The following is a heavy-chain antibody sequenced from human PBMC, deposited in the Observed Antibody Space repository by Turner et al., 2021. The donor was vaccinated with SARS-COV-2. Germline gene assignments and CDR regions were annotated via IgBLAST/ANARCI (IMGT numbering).Heavy chain of an antibody. Sequence: EVQLVDSGGGFIQPGGPLRLPCAASGVTVSSNYMSWVRQAPGKGLEWVSVIYSGGSTFYSDSVEGRFTISRDNSKNTLYLQMNSLRAEDTAVYYCARGGHYYYGLDVWGQGTTVTVSS. CDR2: IYSGGST. D-gene: IGHD3-10*01. J-gene: IGHJ6*02. V-gene: IGHV3-53*01. CDR1: GVTVSSNY. CDR3: ARGGHYYYGLDV.